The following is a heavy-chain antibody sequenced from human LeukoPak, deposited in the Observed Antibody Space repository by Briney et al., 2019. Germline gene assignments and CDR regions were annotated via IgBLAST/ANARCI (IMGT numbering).Heavy chain of an antibody. Sequence: SSETLSLTCTVSGGSISSYYWTWIRQPPGKGLEWIGYIYYSGNTYYNPSLKSRVTMSVDTSKNQFSLKLSSVTAADTAVYYCARAASTFGGVVVKVRWFDPWGQGTLVTVSS. V-gene: IGHV4-59*01. CDR2: IYYSGNT. CDR3: ARAASTFGGVVVKVRWFDP. D-gene: IGHD3-16*02. CDR1: GGSISSYY. J-gene: IGHJ5*02.